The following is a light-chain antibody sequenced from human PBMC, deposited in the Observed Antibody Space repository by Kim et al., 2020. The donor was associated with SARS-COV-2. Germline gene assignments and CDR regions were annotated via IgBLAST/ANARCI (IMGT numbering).Light chain of an antibody. Sequence: GLNVTISCSGSSSNIGNNYSSWYQQLPGTAPHLLIYDNNQRPSGIPDRFSCSKSGTSATLGITGLQTGDEADYYCGTWDSSLSAVVFGGGTQLTVL. J-gene: IGLJ2*01. CDR1: SSNIGNNY. CDR2: DNN. V-gene: IGLV1-51*01. CDR3: GTWDSSLSAVV.